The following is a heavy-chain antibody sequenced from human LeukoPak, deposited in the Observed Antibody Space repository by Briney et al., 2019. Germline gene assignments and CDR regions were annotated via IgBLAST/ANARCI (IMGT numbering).Heavy chain of an antibody. CDR2: IHAIGST. D-gene: IGHD3-22*01. Sequence: SGTLSLLCTVAGGPMSDCYWYWMRHSAATGVEGIGRIHAIGSTNYNPSLKGRVIVSLDTSKNQFSLSLSAVTSSDTATYYCARILDSDYWGQGTLVTVSS. V-gene: IGHV4-4*07. J-gene: IGHJ4*02. CDR3: ARILDSDY. CDR1: GGPMSDCY.